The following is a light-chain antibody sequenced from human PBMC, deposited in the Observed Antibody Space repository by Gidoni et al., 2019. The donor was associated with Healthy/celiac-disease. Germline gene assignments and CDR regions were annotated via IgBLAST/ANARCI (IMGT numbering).Light chain of an antibody. CDR1: QSVSSN. V-gene: IGKV3-15*01. CDR3: QQYNNWPRT. Sequence: EIVMTQPPATLSVSPGERATLSCRASQSVSSNLAWYQQKPGQAPRLLIYGASTRATGILVRFSGSGSGTEFTLTISSLQSEDFAVYYCQQYNNWPRTFGQGTKLEIK. J-gene: IGKJ2*01. CDR2: GAS.